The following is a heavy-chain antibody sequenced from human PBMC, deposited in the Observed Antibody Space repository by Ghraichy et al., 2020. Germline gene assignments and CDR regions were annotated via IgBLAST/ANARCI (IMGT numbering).Heavy chain of an antibody. CDR3: AKDSRFGSGWKLFDY. V-gene: IGHV3-23*01. CDR1: GVTFSNYA. J-gene: IGHJ4*02. CDR2: ISGSGSST. Sequence: GGSLRLSCAASGVTFSNYAMSWVRQAPGKGLEWVSGISGSGSSTYYADSVKGRFTISRDNSKNTLYLQMNSLRAEDTAVYYCAKDSRFGSGWKLFDYWGQGTLVTVSS. D-gene: IGHD6-19*01.